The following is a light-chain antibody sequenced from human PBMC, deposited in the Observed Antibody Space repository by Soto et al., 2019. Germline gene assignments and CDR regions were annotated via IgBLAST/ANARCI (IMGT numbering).Light chain of an antibody. CDR3: SSYTGSDNFRV. J-gene: IGLJ1*01. Sequence: QSALTQPPSASGSPGQSVTISCTGTSSDVGAYNYVSWYQQHPGKAPKLIIYEVTKRPSGVPDRFSGSKSGNTASLTVSGLQAEDEADYYCSSYTGSDNFRVFGTGTKVPVL. CDR1: SSDVGAYNY. CDR2: EVT. V-gene: IGLV2-8*01.